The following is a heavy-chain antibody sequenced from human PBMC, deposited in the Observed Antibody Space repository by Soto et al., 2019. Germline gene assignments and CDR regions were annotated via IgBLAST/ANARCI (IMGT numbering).Heavy chain of an antibody. CDR2: VYHSVST. V-gene: IGHV4-4*02. J-gene: IGHJ4*01. Sequence: PSETLSLTCAVSGGTVTSSHWWSWVRQPPGKGLEWIANVYHSVSTNFNPSLQSLCTFSLDKSNNQSYLRLTLVTAADTAVYLCAREIVSAGGNEYLDHLGPGTLVTVSS. D-gene: IGHD3-16*01. CDR1: GGTVTSSHW. CDR3: AREIVSAGGNEYLDH.